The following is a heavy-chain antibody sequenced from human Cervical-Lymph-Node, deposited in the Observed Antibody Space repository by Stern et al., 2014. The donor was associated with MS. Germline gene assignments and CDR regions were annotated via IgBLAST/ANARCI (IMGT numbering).Heavy chain of an antibody. CDR3: ARHGGPNWNHEAHNWFDP. D-gene: IGHD1-14*01. CDR2: IYPGTSDP. CDR1: GFSFTTYW. J-gene: IGHJ5*02. Sequence: VQLVESGAEVKEPGESLKISCKGSGFSFTTYWIGWVRQMPGKGLEWMGIIYPGTSDPRYSPSFQGQVTISAHKSISTAYLQWSSLKASDSAMYYCARHGGPNWNHEAHNWFDPWGQGTLVTVSS. V-gene: IGHV5-51*01.